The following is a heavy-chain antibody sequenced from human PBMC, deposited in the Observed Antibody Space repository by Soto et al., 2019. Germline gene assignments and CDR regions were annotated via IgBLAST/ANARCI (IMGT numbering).Heavy chain of an antibody. Sequence: GGSLRLSCAASGFTFSSYGMHWVRQAPGKGLEWVAVISYDGSNKYYADSVKGRFTISRDNSKNTLYLQMNSLRAEDTAVYYCARDLGSIAVAATNVYYGMDVWGQGTTVTVSS. J-gene: IGHJ6*02. D-gene: IGHD6-19*01. V-gene: IGHV3-30*03. CDR1: GFTFSSYG. CDR3: ARDLGSIAVAATNVYYGMDV. CDR2: ISYDGSNK.